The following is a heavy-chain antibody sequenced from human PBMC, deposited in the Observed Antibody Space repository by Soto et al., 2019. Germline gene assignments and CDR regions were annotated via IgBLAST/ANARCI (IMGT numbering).Heavy chain of an antibody. D-gene: IGHD3-10*01. CDR1: GESFSNYY. CDR2: INDSGTT. J-gene: IGHJ4*02. Sequence: QVQLQQWGTGLLKPSETLSLTCAVYGESFSNYYWSWIRQPPGKGLEWLGEINDSGTTNYNPSLKSRVTISVDTSKNQFSLRMNSVTAADAAVYYCARGTRSSYYYWGQGILVSVS. V-gene: IGHV4-34*01. CDR3: ARGTRSSYYY.